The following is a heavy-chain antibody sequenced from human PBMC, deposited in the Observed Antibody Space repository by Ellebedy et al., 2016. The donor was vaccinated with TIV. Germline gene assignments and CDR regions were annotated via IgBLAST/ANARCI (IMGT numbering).Heavy chain of an antibody. CDR1: GYSFLSYD. CDR3: TRGGPAASTSFDY. V-gene: IGHV1-8*01. Sequence: AASVKVSCKTSGYSFLSYDIFWVRQAPGQGLEWVGRMNPNSGKTDYAQKFQTRITLTRDTSVSTAYLELRSLMSEDTAMYYCTRGGPAASTSFDYWGQGALVTVSS. D-gene: IGHD5/OR15-5a*01. CDR2: MNPNSGKT. J-gene: IGHJ4*02.